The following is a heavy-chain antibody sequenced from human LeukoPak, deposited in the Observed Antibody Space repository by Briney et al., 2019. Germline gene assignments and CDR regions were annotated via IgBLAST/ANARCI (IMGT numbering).Heavy chain of an antibody. Sequence: GASVKVSCKASGYTFTGYYMHWVQQAPGQGLEWMGWINPNSGGTNYAQKFQGRVTMTRDTSISTAYMELSRLRSDDTAVYYCARETKWTRAFDIWGQGTMVTVSS. CDR2: INPNSGGT. CDR1: GYTFTGYY. J-gene: IGHJ3*02. V-gene: IGHV1-2*02. D-gene: IGHD2-8*01. CDR3: ARETKWTRAFDI.